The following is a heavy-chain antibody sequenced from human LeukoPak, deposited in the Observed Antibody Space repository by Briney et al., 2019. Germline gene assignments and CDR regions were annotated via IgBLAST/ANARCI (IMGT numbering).Heavy chain of an antibody. V-gene: IGHV1-46*01. CDR2: INPSGGST. Sequence: VASVKVSCKASGGTFSSYAISWVRQAPGQGLEWMGIINPSGGSTSYAQKFQGRVTMTRDTSTSTVYMELSSLRSEDTAVYYCASPLPAAAGTALGYWGQGTLVTVSS. CDR1: GGTFSSYA. D-gene: IGHD6-13*01. J-gene: IGHJ4*02. CDR3: ASPLPAAAGTALGY.